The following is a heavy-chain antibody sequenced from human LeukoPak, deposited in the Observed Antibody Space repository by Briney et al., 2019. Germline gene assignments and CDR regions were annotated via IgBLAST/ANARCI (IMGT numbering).Heavy chain of an antibody. Sequence: SETLSLTCTVSGGSISNYFWSWIRQPPGKGLEWIGYVSDSGSATYNPSLKSRVTISVDTSKNQFSLKVTSVTAADTAVYLCVRHTGGTTLDYWGQGTLVTVSS. CDR3: VRHTGGTTLDY. D-gene: IGHD1-1*01. V-gene: IGHV4-59*08. J-gene: IGHJ4*02. CDR1: GGSISNYF. CDR2: VSDSGSA.